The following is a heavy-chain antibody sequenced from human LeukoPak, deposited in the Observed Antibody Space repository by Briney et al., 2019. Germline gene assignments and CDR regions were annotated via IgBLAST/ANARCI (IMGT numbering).Heavy chain of an antibody. D-gene: IGHD3-3*02. J-gene: IGHJ4*02. Sequence: GGSLRLSCAASGFTLSSYWMHWVRQAPGKGLVWVSRINSDGSSTSYADSVKGRFTISRDNAKNTLSLQMNSLRAEDTAMYYCARDGILGSHDCWGQGTLVTVSS. CDR3: ARDGILGSHDC. CDR2: INSDGSST. CDR1: GFTLSSYW. V-gene: IGHV3-74*01.